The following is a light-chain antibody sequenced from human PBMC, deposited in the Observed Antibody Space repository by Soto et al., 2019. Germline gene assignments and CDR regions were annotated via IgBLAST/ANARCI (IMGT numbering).Light chain of an antibody. CDR1: QSISNF. CDR3: RQYNSYSWT. J-gene: IGKJ1*01. V-gene: IGKV1-5*01. Sequence: DVQMTQSPSTLSASIGERITISCRANQSISNFLAWYQQKPGKAPKLLIYDASTLGSGVPSRFRGSGSGTEFTLTISSLQPHDFETYFCRQYNSYSWTFGRGTKVDI. CDR2: DAS.